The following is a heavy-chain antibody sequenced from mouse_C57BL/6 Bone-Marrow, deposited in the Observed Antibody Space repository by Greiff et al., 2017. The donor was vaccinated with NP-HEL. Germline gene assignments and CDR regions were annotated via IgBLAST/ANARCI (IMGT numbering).Heavy chain of an antibody. V-gene: IGHV1-64*01. D-gene: IGHD1-1*01. CDR3: ARWAYASPYYFGY. CDR2: IHPTSGST. Sequence: VQLQQPGAELVKPGASVKLSCKASGYTFTSYWMHWVKQRPGQGLEWIGMIHPTSGSTNYNQKFKSKATLTVDKSSSTAYMQLSSLTSEYSAVYYWARWAYASPYYFGYWGKGTTLTVAS. J-gene: IGHJ2*01. CDR1: GYTFTSYW.